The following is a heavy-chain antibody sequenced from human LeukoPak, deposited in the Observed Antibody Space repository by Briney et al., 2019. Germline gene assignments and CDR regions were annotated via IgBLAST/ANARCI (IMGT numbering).Heavy chain of an antibody. CDR2: ISSSSSYI. V-gene: IGHV3-21*01. Sequence: GGSLRLSCAASGFTFSTYSMTWVRQAPGKGLEWVSSISSSSSYIYYADSVKGRFTISRDNAKNSLYLQMNSLRAEDTAVYYCASMGIAAARYWGQGTLVTVSS. J-gene: IGHJ4*02. CDR1: GFTFSTYS. D-gene: IGHD6-13*01. CDR3: ASMGIAAARY.